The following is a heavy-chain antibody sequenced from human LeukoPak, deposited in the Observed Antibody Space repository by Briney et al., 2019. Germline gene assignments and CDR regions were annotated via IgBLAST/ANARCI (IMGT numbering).Heavy chain of an antibody. CDR3: VKGGIWDAFDI. J-gene: IGHJ3*02. CDR1: GFIFSIYD. D-gene: IGHD3-3*02. CDR2: MSYDGSNI. Sequence: GGSLRLSCAASGFIFSIYDMNWFRQAPGKGLEWVSHMSYDGSNIFYADSVRGRFIISRDNSKNTVYVQMNSLRVEDTAVYYCVKGGIWDAFDIWGQGTMVTVSS. V-gene: IGHV3-30*18.